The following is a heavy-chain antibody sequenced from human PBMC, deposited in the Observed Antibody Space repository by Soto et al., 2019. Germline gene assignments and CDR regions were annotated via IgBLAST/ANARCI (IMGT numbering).Heavy chain of an antibody. V-gene: IGHV1-46*01. D-gene: IGHD3-3*01. CDR3: ARVFLEWLSHDAFDI. CDR1: GYTFTSYD. J-gene: IGHJ3*02. Sequence: ASVKVSCKASGYTFTSYDMHWVRQAPGQGLEWMGIINPSGGSTSYAQKFQGRVTMTRDTSTSTVYMELSSLRSEDTAVYYCARVFLEWLSHDAFDIWGQGTMVTVSS. CDR2: INPSGGST.